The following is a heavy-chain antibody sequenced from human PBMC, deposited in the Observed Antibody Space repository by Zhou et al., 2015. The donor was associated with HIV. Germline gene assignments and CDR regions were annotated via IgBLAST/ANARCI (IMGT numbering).Heavy chain of an antibody. Sequence: QVQLVQSGAEVKKPGSSVKVSCKASGGTFSSYAISWVRQAPGQGLEWMGGIIPIFGTANYAQKFQGRVTITADKSTSTAYMELSSLRSEDTAVYYCARERYYYDSSGQGLDYWGQGTLVTVSS. D-gene: IGHD3-22*01. CDR2: IIPIFGTA. V-gene: IGHV1-69*06. CDR3: ARERYYYDSSGQGLDY. J-gene: IGHJ4*02. CDR1: GGTFSSYA.